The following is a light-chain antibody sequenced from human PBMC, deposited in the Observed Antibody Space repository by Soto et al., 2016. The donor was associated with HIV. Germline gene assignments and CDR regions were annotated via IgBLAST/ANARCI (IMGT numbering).Light chain of an antibody. Sequence: SYELTQPPSVSVAPGETARITCGGNTIANKGVQWYQQKPGQAPVVVIYDDIDRPSGIPERFSGSHSGDTATLSIGGVEAGDEADYYCQVWDTSIDHYVFGTGTKVTVL. J-gene: IGLJ1*01. CDR1: TIANKG. CDR3: QVWDTSIDHYV. CDR2: DDI. V-gene: IGLV3-21*02.